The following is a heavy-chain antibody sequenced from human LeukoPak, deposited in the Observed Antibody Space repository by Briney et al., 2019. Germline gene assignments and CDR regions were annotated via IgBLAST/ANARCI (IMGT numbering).Heavy chain of an antibody. CDR3: AKEGVHRGYSYGYADAFDI. D-gene: IGHD5-18*01. Sequence: GGSLRLSRAASGFTFSSYAMSWVRQAPGKGLEWVSAISGSGGSTYYADSVKGRFTISRDKSNNTLYLQMNSLRAEDTAVYYCAKEGVHRGYSYGYADAFDIWGQGTMVTVSS. CDR2: ISGSGGST. V-gene: IGHV3-23*01. J-gene: IGHJ3*02. CDR1: GFTFSSYA.